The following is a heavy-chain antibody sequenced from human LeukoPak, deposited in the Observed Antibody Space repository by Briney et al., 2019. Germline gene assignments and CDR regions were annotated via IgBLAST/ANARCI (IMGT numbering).Heavy chain of an antibody. CDR1: GFTFAEYG. D-gene: IGHD3-10*01. CDR3: ARGPFYGSGTFDF. CDR2: VSYDGIEK. Sequence: GGSLRLSCAASGFTFAEYGMHWARQAPGKGLDWVVVVSYDGIEKHYADSVEGRFTVSRDNSQNTLFLQMNSLGVEDTAIYYCARGPFYGSGTFDFWGQGTLVTVSS. J-gene: IGHJ4*02. V-gene: IGHV3-30*03.